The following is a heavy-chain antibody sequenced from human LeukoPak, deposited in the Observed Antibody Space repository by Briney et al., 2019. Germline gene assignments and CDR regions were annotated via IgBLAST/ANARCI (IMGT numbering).Heavy chain of an antibody. CDR1: GGSFSGYY. CDR3: ARGGGLTGTTAPFDY. J-gene: IGHJ4*02. V-gene: IGHV4-34*01. CDR2: INHSGST. D-gene: IGHD1-7*01. Sequence: SETLSLTCAVYGGSFSGYYWSWIRQPPGKGLEWIGEINHSGSTNYNPSLKGRVTISVDTSKNQFSLKLSSVTAADTAVYYCARGGGLTGTTAPFDYWGQGTLVTASS.